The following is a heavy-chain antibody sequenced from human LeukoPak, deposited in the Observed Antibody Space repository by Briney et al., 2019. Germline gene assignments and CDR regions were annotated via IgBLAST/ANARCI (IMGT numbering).Heavy chain of an antibody. CDR2: MNPNSGNT. V-gene: IGHV1-8*03. J-gene: IGHJ4*02. CDR1: GYTFTSYD. D-gene: IGHD3-3*01. CDR3: ARGSTTYYDFWSGYYAQSSDFDY. Sequence: ASVKVSCKASGYTFTSYDINWVRQATGQGLEWMGWMNPNSGNTGYAQKFQGRVTITRNTSISTAYLVLSSLRSEDTAVYYCARGSTTYYDFWSGYYAQSSDFDYWGQGTLVTVSS.